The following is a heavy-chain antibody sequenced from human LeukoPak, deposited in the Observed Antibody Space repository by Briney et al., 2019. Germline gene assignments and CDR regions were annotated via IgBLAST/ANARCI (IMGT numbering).Heavy chain of an antibody. CDR3: ARGSSKITMVRGVPWYFDL. CDR2: ISYDGSNK. CDR1: GFTFSSYA. Sequence: GRSLRLSCAASGFTFSSYAMHWVRQAPGKGLEWVAVISYDGSNKYYADSVKGRFTISRDNSKNTLYLQMNSLRAEDTAVYYCARGSSKITMVRGVPWYFDLWGRGTLVTVSS. V-gene: IGHV3-30-3*01. D-gene: IGHD3-10*01. J-gene: IGHJ2*01.